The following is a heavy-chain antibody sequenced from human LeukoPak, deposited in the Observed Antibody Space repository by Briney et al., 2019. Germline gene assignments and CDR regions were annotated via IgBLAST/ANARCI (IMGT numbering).Heavy chain of an antibody. Sequence: SETLSLTCTVSGVSITNYYWAWIRQPAGKGLGWIGRMYISGSTNYNPSLKSRVTISIDKPKNQFSLKLRSVTAADTALYYCARDYLVGAPLDSWGQGTLVTVSS. V-gene: IGHV4-4*07. CDR3: ARDYLVGAPLDS. CDR1: GVSITNYY. J-gene: IGHJ4*02. D-gene: IGHD1-26*01. CDR2: MYISGST.